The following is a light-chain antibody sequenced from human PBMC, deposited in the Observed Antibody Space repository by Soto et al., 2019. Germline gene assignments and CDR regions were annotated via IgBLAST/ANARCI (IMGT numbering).Light chain of an antibody. CDR2: DVS. CDR1: SSDVGGYNY. J-gene: IGLJ3*02. CDR3: CSYAGNYTGV. Sequence: QSALTQPRSVSGSPGQSVTISCTGTSSDVGGYNYVSWYQQHPGQAPKLMIYDVSKRPSGVPDRFSGSKSGNTASLTISGLQAEDEADYYCCSYAGNYTGVFGGGTKLTVL. V-gene: IGLV2-11*01.